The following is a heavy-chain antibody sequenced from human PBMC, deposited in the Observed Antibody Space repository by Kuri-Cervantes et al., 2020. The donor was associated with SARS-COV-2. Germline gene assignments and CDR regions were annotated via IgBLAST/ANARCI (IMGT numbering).Heavy chain of an antibody. CDR3: ARSTPFRRLVVISQGGAFDI. CDR1: GYTFITYG. D-gene: IGHD3-22*01. V-gene: IGHV1-18*04. Sequence: ASGKVSCKASGYTFITYGISWVRQAPGQGLEWLGWIRVWNRNTDYAQKVQGRVTMTTDTSTSTAYMELRSLRSDDTAVYYCARSTPFRRLVVISQGGAFDIWGQGTMVTVSS. J-gene: IGHJ3*02. CDR2: IRVWNRNT.